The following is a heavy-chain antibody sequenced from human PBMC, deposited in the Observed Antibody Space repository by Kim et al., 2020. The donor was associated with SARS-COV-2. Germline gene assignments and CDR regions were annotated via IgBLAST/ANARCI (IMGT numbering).Heavy chain of an antibody. J-gene: IGHJ5*02. CDR1: EFTFSNYW. D-gene: IGHD3-9*01. CDR2: IKQDGSEK. V-gene: IGHV3-7*03. Sequence: GGSLRLSCAASEFTFSNYWMNWVRQAPGKRLEWVASIKQDGSEKNYVDSVKGRFSISRDNAKNSLYLQMNSLRAEDTAVYYCATTTSTTGTWGEGTLVTVSS. CDR3: ATTTSTTGT.